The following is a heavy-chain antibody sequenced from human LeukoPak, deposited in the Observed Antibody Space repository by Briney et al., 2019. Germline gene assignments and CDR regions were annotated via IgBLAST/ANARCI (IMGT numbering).Heavy chain of an antibody. D-gene: IGHD3-16*01. CDR1: GFTFSTYG. V-gene: IGHV3-30*02. CDR3: AKGTLVTAYYFDY. CDR2: ISHDGSYK. Sequence: GGSLRLSCVASGFTFSTYGMHWVRQAPGKGLEWVTFISHDGSYKYYADSVKGRFTISRDNSKNTVYLQMNSLRAEDTAVYYCAKGTLVTAYYFDYWGQGTLVTVSS. J-gene: IGHJ4*02.